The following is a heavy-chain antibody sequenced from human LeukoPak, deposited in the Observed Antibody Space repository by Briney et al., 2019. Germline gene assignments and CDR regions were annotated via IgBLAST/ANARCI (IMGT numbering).Heavy chain of an antibody. CDR1: GYTLTSYV. D-gene: IGHD6-19*01. V-gene: IGHV1-18*04. J-gene: IGHJ5*02. Sequence: ASVKVSCKASGYTLTSYVISRVRQAPGQGLEGMGWISAYNGNTNYSQKLQGRVTITTDTSTSTAYMELRSLRSDDTAVYYCARDSIAVAGTTRTGWFDPWGQGTLVTVSS. CDR3: ARDSIAVAGTTRTGWFDP. CDR2: ISAYNGNT.